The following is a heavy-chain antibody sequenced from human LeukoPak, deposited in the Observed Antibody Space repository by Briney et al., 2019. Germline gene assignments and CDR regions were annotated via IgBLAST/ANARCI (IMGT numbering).Heavy chain of an antibody. Sequence: ASVKVSCKDSGYTFSSFDINWVRQATGQGLEWMGWMNPNTGNTGYAQKLQGRFTITRDTSMSTAYMELSSLRSEDTAVYYCARGRGQWGRTFDYWGQGTLVTVSS. CDR3: ARGRGQWGRTFDY. D-gene: IGHD3-10*01. V-gene: IGHV1-8*01. CDR1: GYTFSSFD. CDR2: MNPNTGNT. J-gene: IGHJ4*02.